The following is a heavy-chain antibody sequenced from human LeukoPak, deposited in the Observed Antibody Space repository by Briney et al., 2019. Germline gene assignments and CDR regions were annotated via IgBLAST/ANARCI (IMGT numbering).Heavy chain of an antibody. CDR1: GFTFSDYY. D-gene: IGHD3-3*01. Sequence: GGSLRLSCAASGFTFSDYYMSWIRQAPGKGLEWVSYISSSGSTIYYADSVKGRFTISRDNAKNSLYLQMNSLRAEDTAVYYCAREATITIFGVANDAFDIWGQGTMVTVSS. J-gene: IGHJ3*02. CDR2: ISSSGSTI. V-gene: IGHV3-11*01. CDR3: AREATITIFGVANDAFDI.